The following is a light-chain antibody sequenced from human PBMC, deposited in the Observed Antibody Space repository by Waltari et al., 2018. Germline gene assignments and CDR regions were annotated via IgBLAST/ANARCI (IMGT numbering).Light chain of an antibody. CDR3: QQYNNWPLF. J-gene: IGKJ4*01. Sequence: EIVMTQSPATLSVSPGERATLSCRASQSVSSNLAWYQQKPGQAPRLFIYGASTRATGIPARFSGSGSGTEFTLTISSLQSEDFAVYYCQQYNNWPLFFGGGTKVEIK. CDR2: GAS. V-gene: IGKV3-15*01. CDR1: QSVSSN.